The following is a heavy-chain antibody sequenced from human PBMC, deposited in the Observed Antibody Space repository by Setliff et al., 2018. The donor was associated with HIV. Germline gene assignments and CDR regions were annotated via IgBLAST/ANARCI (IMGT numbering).Heavy chain of an antibody. J-gene: IGHJ6*02. CDR1: GYTFTSYG. CDR2: ISAYNGNT. Sequence: GASVKVSCKASGYTFTSYGISWVRQAPGQGLEWMGWISAYNGNTNYALKLQGRVTMTTDTSTSTAYMELRSLRSDDTAVYYCARDHCSSSGCYEYSYYGMDVWGQGTTVTVSS. V-gene: IGHV1-18*01. CDR3: ARDHCSSSGCYEYSYYGMDV. D-gene: IGHD2-2*01.